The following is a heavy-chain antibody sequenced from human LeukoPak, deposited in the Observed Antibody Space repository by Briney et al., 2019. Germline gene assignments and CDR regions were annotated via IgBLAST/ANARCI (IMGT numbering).Heavy chain of an antibody. V-gene: IGHV1-24*01. CDR2: FDPEDGET. CDR1: GYYLNEVS. CDR3: ATDLKGPYSSSWRGAFDL. J-gene: IGHJ3*01. D-gene: IGHD6-13*01. Sequence: GASVKVSCKVSGYYLNEVSIHWVRQAPGKGLEWMGGFDPEDGETVYAQNFQGRVTMTEDTSTDTAYMQLSSLRSQGTAVYYCATDLKGPYSSSWRGAFDLWGQGTGVTVSS.